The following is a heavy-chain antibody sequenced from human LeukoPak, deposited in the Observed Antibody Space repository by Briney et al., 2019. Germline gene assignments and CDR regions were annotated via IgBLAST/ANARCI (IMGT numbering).Heavy chain of an antibody. Sequence: SVKVSCKASGGTFSSYAISWVRQAPGQGLEWMGGIIPIFGTANYAQKFQGRVTITTDESTSTTYMELSSLRSEDTAMYYCARDPLGDCSGGSCYSLWYFDLWGRGTLVTVSS. V-gene: IGHV1-69*05. CDR3: ARDPLGDCSGGSCYSLWYFDL. CDR1: GGTFSSYA. D-gene: IGHD2-15*01. J-gene: IGHJ2*01. CDR2: IIPIFGTA.